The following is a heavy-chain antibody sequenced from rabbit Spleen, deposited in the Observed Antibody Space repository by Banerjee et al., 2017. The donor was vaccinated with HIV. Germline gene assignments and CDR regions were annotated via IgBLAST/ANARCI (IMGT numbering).Heavy chain of an antibody. CDR3: AREDVGGSVSL. Sequence: QQLVESGGGLVKPGASLTLTCKASGFDLTTYYMNWVRQAPGKGLEWIGSIYGDKGRPYYANWVNGRFTISSDNAQNTVDLQMNSLTAADTATYFCAREDVGGSVSLWGQGTLVTVS. J-gene: IGHJ6*01. D-gene: IGHD1-1*01. CDR1: GFDLTTYY. CDR2: IYGDKGRP. V-gene: IGHV1S7*01.